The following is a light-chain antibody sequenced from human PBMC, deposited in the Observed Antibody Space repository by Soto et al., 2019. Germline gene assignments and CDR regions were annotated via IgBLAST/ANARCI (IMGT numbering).Light chain of an antibody. CDR2: AAS. J-gene: IGKJ5*01. CDR1: QGISSY. Sequence: DIQLTQSPSFLSASVGDRVTITCRASQGISSYLAWYQQKPGKAPKLLIYAASTLQSGVPSRFRGSGSGTEFTLTISSLQPADFATYYCQQLNSYRITFGQGTRLEIK. V-gene: IGKV1-9*01. CDR3: QQLNSYRIT.